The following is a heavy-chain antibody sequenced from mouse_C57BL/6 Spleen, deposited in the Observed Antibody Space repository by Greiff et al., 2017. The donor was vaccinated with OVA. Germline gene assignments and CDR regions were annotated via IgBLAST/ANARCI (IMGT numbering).Heavy chain of an antibody. CDR1: GFTFSDYY. D-gene: IGHD2-3*01. CDR2: INYDGSST. Sequence: EVQRVESEGGLVQPGSSMKLSCTASGFTFSDYYMAWVRQVPEKGLEWVANINYDGSSTYYLDSLKSRFIISRDNAKNILYLQMSSLKSEDTATYYCARKGDGYYDAMDYWGQGTSVTVSS. CDR3: ARKGDGYYDAMDY. J-gene: IGHJ4*01. V-gene: IGHV5-16*01.